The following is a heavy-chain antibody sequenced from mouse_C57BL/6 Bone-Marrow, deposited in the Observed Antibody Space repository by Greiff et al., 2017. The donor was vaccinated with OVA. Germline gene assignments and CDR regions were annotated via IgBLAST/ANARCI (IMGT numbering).Heavy chain of an antibody. V-gene: IGHV1-82*01. CDR3: ARHGGGYSASYIDY. CDR2: IYPGDGDT. Sequence: QVQLKQSGPELVKPGASVKISCKASGYAFSSSWMNWVKQRPGKGLEWIGRIYPGDGDTNYNGKFKGKATLTADKSSSTAYMQLSSLTSEDSAVYFCARHGGGYSASYIDYWGQGTTLTVSS. D-gene: IGHD1-1*02. J-gene: IGHJ2*01. CDR1: GYAFSSSW.